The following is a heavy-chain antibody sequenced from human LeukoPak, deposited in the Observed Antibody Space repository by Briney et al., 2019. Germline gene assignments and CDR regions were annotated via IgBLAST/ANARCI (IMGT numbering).Heavy chain of an antibody. V-gene: IGHV3-48*04. CDR2: ISSSSSTI. Sequence: GGFLRLSCAASGFTFSSYSMNWVRQAPGKGLEWVSYISSSSSTIYYADSVKGRFTISRDNAKNSLYLQMNSLRAEDTAVYYCARDSMVRGVDYWGQGTLVTVSS. J-gene: IGHJ4*02. CDR3: ARDSMVRGVDY. D-gene: IGHD3-10*01. CDR1: GFTFSSYS.